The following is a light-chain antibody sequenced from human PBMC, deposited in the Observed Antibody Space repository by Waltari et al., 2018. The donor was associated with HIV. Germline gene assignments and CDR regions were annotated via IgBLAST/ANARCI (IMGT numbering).Light chain of an antibody. CDR3: CSYAGSGLV. J-gene: IGLJ3*02. Sequence: QSALTQSASVSGSPGQSITISCTGTSSDVGAYPLVSWYQQHPGEVPKLLIYEVTKRPSGVSTRFSGSKSGNTASLTISGLQAEDEADYFCCSYAGSGLVFGGGTKLTVL. CDR2: EVT. V-gene: IGLV2-23*02. CDR1: SSDVGAYPL.